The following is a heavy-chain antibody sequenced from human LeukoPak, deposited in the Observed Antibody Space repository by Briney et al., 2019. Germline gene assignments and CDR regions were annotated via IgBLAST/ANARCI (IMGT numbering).Heavy chain of an antibody. V-gene: IGHV1-18*01. J-gene: IGHJ6*02. D-gene: IGHD2-2*01. CDR2: ISAYNGNT. CDR1: GYTFTSYG. Sequence: ASVKVSCKASGYTFTSYGISWVRQAPGQGLEWMGWISAYNGNTNYAQKLQGRVTMTTDTSTSTAYMELRSLRSDDTAVYYCARVVPTDIVVVPAAMAYYYYGMDVWGQGTTVTVSS. CDR3: ARVVPTDIVVVPAAMAYYYYGMDV.